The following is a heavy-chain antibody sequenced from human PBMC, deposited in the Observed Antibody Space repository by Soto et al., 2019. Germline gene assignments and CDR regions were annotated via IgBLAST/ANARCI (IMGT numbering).Heavy chain of an antibody. D-gene: IGHD3-22*01. CDR2: SIPIFGTA. CDR3: ARGRPAYYYDSSGYYGSGVGYYFDY. CDR1: GGTFSSYA. J-gene: IGHJ4*02. V-gene: IGHV1-69*01. Sequence: QGQLVQSGAEVKKPGSSVKVSCKASGGTFSSYAISWVRQAPGQGLEWMGGSIPIFGTANYAQKFQGRVTITADESTSTACMELSSLSSEDTAVYYCARGRPAYYYDSSGYYGSGVGYYFDYWGQGTLVTVSS.